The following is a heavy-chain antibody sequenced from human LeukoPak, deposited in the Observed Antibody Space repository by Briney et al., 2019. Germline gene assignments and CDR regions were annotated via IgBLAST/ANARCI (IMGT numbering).Heavy chain of an antibody. Sequence: GGSLRLSCAASGFSVRTTYMSWVGQAPGKGLEWISVLYTGGGTDHADSVKGRFTISRDNSKNTLSLQMNSLRVEDTAIYYCTRSGYRHPYHFDSWGQGTLVTVSS. CDR1: GFSVRTTY. V-gene: IGHV3-53*01. CDR3: TRSGYRHPYHFDS. J-gene: IGHJ4*02. CDR2: LYTGGGT. D-gene: IGHD3-22*01.